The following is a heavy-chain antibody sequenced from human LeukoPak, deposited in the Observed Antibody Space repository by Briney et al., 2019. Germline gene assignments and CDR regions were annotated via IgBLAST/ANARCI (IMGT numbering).Heavy chain of an antibody. D-gene: IGHD3-10*01. V-gene: IGHV3-21*01. CDR2: ISSSSSYI. CDR1: GFTFSSYS. CDR3: ASSLILWFGELSAFDI. J-gene: IGHJ3*02. Sequence: GGSLRLSCAASGFTFSSYSMNWVRQAPGKGLEWVSSISSSSSYIYYADSVKGRFTISRDNAKNSLYLQMNSLRAEGTAVYYCASSLILWFGELSAFDIWGQGTMVTVSS.